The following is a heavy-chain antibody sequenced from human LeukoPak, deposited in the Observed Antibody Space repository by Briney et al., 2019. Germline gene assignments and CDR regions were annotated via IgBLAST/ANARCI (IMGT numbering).Heavy chain of an antibody. CDR3: ATLGLWFDP. V-gene: IGHV1-24*01. J-gene: IGHJ5*02. Sequence: ASVKVACKVSGYTLTELSMHWVRQAPGNGLEWMGGFDPEDGESIYAQKCQGRVTMTEDTSTDTAYMELSSLRSEDTAVYYCATLGLWFDPWGQGTLVTVSS. CDR2: FDPEDGES. CDR1: GYTLTELS.